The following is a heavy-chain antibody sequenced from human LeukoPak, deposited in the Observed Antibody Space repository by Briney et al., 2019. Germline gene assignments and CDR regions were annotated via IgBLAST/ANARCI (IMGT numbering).Heavy chain of an antibody. Sequence: GGSLRLSCEVSGFRFSDYYMSWIRHAPGRGLEWISYISARSGDTQYADSVEGRFTISRDNAKMSVFLQMDSLRADDTAVYYCAVAAAGNYYNGMDVWGQGTTVIVS. CDR3: AVAAAGNYYNGMDV. CDR2: ISARSGDT. D-gene: IGHD6-13*01. V-gene: IGHV3-11*03. CDR1: GFRFSDYY. J-gene: IGHJ6*02.